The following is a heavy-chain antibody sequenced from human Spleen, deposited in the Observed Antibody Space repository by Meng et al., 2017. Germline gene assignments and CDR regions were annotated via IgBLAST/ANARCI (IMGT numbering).Heavy chain of an antibody. J-gene: IGHJ4*02. V-gene: IGHV4-34*01. Sequence: QVQLRRGGAGLLKPSETLSLTCVVSGGSFSDYYWSWIRQPPGKGLEWIGEINHSRSTNYNPSLESRATISVDTSQNNLSLKLSSVTAADSAVYYCARGPTTMAHDFDYWGQGTLVTVSS. CDR2: INHSRST. CDR3: ARGPTTMAHDFDY. CDR1: GGSFSDYY. D-gene: IGHD4-11*01.